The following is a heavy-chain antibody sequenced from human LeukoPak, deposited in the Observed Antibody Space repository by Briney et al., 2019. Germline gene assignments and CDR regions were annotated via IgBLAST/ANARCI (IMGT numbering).Heavy chain of an antibody. CDR3: AKESSREMVTLPFEY. D-gene: IGHD5-24*01. Sequence: GXXLRLSCAASGFTFSRFSMSWVRQAPGKGLEWVSIINSRGGEIYSMDSVKGRFTSSRDNTKNTMYMQMNRLRGEDTAIYYCAKESSREMVTLPFEYWGRGTLVIVSS. CDR1: GFTFSRFS. V-gene: IGHV3-23*01. CDR2: INSRGGEI. J-gene: IGHJ4*02.